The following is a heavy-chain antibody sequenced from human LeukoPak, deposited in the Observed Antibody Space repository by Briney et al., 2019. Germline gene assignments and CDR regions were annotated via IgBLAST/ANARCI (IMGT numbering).Heavy chain of an antibody. D-gene: IGHD2-2*01. V-gene: IGHV4-39*07. CDR1: GGSISSSSYY. CDR3: ARSRYQLLYYYYMDV. CDR2: IYYSGST. J-gene: IGHJ6*03. Sequence: SETLSLTCTVSGGSISSSSYYWGWIRQPPGKGLEWIGSIYYSGSTYYNPSLKSRVTISVDTSKNQFSLKLSSVTAADTAVYYCARSRYQLLYYYYMDVWGRGTTVTISS.